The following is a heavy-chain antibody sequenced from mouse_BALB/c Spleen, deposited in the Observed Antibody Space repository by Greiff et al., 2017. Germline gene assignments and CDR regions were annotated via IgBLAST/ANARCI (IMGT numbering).Heavy chain of an antibody. V-gene: IGHV5-12-1*01. Sequence: EVQLVESGGGLVKPGGSLKLSCAASGFAFSSYDMSWVRQTPEKRLEWVAYISSGGGSTYYPDTVKGRFTISRDNAKNTLYLQMSSLTSEDTAMYYCARSGYRYDYFDYWGQGTTLTVSA. CDR2: ISSGGGST. D-gene: IGHD2-14*01. J-gene: IGHJ2*01. CDR3: ARSGYRYDYFDY. CDR1: GFAFSSYD.